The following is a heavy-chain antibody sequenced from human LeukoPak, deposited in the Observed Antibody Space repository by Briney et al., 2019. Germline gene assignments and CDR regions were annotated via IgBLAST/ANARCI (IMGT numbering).Heavy chain of an antibody. V-gene: IGHV3-7*04. Sequence: GGSLRLSCAASGFTLSNYWMNWTRQAPGKGLEWVANIKQDGSEKYYVDSVKGRFTISRDNAKNSLYLQMNSLRAEETAVYYCARGSNSAFDYWGQGTLVTVSS. D-gene: IGHD6-6*01. CDR2: IKQDGSEK. CDR1: GFTLSNYW. CDR3: ARGSNSAFDY. J-gene: IGHJ4*02.